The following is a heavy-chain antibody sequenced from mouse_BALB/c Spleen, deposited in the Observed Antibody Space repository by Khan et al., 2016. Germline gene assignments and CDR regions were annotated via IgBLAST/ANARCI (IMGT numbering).Heavy chain of an antibody. V-gene: IGHV9-3*02. Sequence: QIQLVQSGPELKKPGETVKISCKASGYTFTNYGMNWVKQAPGKGLKWMGWINTNTGEPTYAEEFKGRFDFSLENSASTAYLQINNLKNEDTATDFCARAEAAPWFAYWGQGTLVTVSA. D-gene: IGHD6-1*01. CDR1: GYTFTNYG. CDR3: ARAEAAPWFAY. CDR2: INTNTGEP. J-gene: IGHJ3*01.